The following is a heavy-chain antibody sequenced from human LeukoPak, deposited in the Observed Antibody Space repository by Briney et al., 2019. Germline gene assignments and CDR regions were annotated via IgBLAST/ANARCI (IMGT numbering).Heavy chain of an antibody. J-gene: IGHJ5*02. V-gene: IGHV1-69*13. Sequence: SVKVSCKASRGTFSSYAISWVRQAPGQGLEWMGGIIPIFGTANYAQKFQGRVTITADESTSTAYMELSSLRSEDTAVYYCARAYCSSTSCYVGDLWGQGTLVTVSS. CDR1: RGTFSSYA. CDR3: ARAYCSSTSCYVGDL. D-gene: IGHD2-2*01. CDR2: IIPIFGTA.